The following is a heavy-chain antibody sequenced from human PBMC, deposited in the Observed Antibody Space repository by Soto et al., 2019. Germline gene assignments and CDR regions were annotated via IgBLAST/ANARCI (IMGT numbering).Heavy chain of an antibody. CDR3: ARWGTTGGLDV. D-gene: IGHD3-16*01. CDR2: TSYDGSNK. Sequence: QVQLVESGGGVVQPGASLRLSCVGSGFTFRSYVIHWVRQAPGKGLEWVALTSYDGSNKYYDDSVKGRFTISRDNSRNTVDLHMDSLRPEDTALYYCARWGTTGGLDVWGQGTLVSVSS. V-gene: IGHV3-30*19. CDR1: GFTFRSYV. J-gene: IGHJ4*02.